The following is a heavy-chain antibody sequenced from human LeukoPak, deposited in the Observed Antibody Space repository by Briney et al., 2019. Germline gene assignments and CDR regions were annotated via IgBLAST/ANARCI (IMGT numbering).Heavy chain of an antibody. CDR2: IYTSGST. J-gene: IGHJ4*02. CDR1: SDSFSPYY. D-gene: IGHD6-19*01. Sequence: PSETLSLTCSVSSDSFSPYYWSWIRQPAGKGLEWIGRIYTSGSTNYNPSLKSRVTISVDKSKNQFSLKLSSVTAADTAVYYCARDGRYSSGRFDYWGQGTLVTVSS. V-gene: IGHV4-4*07. CDR3: ARDGRYSSGRFDY.